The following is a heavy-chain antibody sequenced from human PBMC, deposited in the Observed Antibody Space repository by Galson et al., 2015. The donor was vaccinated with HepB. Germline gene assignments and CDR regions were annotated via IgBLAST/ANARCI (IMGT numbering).Heavy chain of an antibody. CDR3: ARLVPAALFYYYYGMDV. V-gene: IGHV1-18*04. CDR1: GYTFTSYG. CDR2: ISAYNGNT. Sequence: QSGAEVKKPGASVKVSCKASGYTFTSYGISWVRQAPGQGLEWMGWISAYNGNTNYAQKLQGRVTMTTDASTSTAYMELRSLRSDDTAVYYCARLVPAALFYYYYGMDVWGQGTTVTVSS. D-gene: IGHD2-2*01. J-gene: IGHJ6*02.